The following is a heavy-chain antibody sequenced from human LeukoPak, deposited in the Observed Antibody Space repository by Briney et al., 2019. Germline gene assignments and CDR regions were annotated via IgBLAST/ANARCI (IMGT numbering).Heavy chain of an antibody. Sequence: PGGSLRLSCAASGFTFSSYAMHWVRQAPGKGLEWVARISYDGSNKYYADSVKGRFTISRDNSKNTLYLQMNSLRAEDAAVYYCARFYANEWELPHWGQGTLVTVSS. J-gene: IGHJ4*02. D-gene: IGHD1-26*01. CDR1: GFTFSSYA. V-gene: IGHV3-30*04. CDR2: ISYDGSNK. CDR3: ARFYANEWELPH.